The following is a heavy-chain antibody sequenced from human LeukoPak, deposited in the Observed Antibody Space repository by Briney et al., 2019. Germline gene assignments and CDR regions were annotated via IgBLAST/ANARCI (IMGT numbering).Heavy chain of an antibody. V-gene: IGHV5-51*01. Sequence: GESLKISCKGSGYSFTSYWIGWVRQMPGKGLEWMGIIYPGDSDTRYSPSFQGQVTISAGKSISTAYLQWSSLKASDTAMYYCAGKRGIAARPNAFDIWGQGTMVTVSS. D-gene: IGHD6-6*01. J-gene: IGHJ3*02. CDR2: IYPGDSDT. CDR1: GYSFTSYW. CDR3: AGKRGIAARPNAFDI.